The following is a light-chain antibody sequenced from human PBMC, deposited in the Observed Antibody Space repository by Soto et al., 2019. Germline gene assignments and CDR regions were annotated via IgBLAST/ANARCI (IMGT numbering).Light chain of an antibody. CDR2: EVS. CDR1: SSDVGGYNY. CDR3: SSYSSSSTLCV. V-gene: IGLV2-14*01. J-gene: IGLJ1*01. Sequence: QSALTQPASVSGSPGQSITISCTGTSSDVGGYNYVSWYQQHPGKAPKLMIYEVSYRPSGVSDRFSGSKSGNRASLTISGLQAEDEADYYCSSYSSSSTLCVFGTGTKVTVL.